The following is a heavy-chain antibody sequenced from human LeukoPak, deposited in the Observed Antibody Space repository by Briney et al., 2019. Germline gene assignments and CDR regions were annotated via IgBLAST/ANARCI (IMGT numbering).Heavy chain of an antibody. CDR1: GFAFGNYA. CDR2: ISGSGGST. Sequence: PGGSLRLSCAASGFAFGNYAMSWVRQAPGKGLEWVSAISGSGGSTYYADSVKGRFTISRDNSKNTLYLQMNSLRAEDTAVYYCAKYQKLLTYYYYYMDVWGKGTTVTVSS. V-gene: IGHV3-23*01. J-gene: IGHJ6*03. D-gene: IGHD3-10*01. CDR3: AKYQKLLTYYYYYMDV.